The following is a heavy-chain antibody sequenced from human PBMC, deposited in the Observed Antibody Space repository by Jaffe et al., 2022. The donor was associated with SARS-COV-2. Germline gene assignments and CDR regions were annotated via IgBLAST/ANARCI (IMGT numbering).Heavy chain of an antibody. CDR3: ARLPTSSSWPIDY. CDR2: ISYDGSNK. J-gene: IGHJ4*02. D-gene: IGHD6-13*01. Sequence: QVQLVESGGGVVQPGRSLRLSCAASGFTFSSYAMHWVRQAPGKGLEWVAVISYDGSNKYYADSVKGRFTISRDNSKNTLYLQMNSLRAEDTAVYYCARLPTSSSWPIDYWGQGTLVTVSS. V-gene: IGHV3-30*04. CDR1: GFTFSSYA.